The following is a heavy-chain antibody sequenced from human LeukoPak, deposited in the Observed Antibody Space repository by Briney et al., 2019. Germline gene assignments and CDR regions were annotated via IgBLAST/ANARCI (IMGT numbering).Heavy chain of an antibody. V-gene: IGHV3-74*01. Sequence: PGGSLRLSCAASGFTFSSYWMHWVRQAPGKGLVWVSRINSDGSSTSYADSVKGRFTISRDSAKNTLYLQMNSLRAEDTAVYYCARFRGIGYYDSSGYRFDYWGQGTLVTVSS. CDR2: INSDGSST. J-gene: IGHJ4*02. CDR1: GFTFSSYW. D-gene: IGHD3-22*01. CDR3: ARFRGIGYYDSSGYRFDY.